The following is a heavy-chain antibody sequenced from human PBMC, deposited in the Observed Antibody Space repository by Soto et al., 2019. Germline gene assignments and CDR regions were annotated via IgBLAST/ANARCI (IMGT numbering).Heavy chain of an antibody. D-gene: IGHD6-13*01. CDR2: IYYSGST. J-gene: IGHJ4*02. CDR1: GGSISSYY. CDR3: ARASVRGIAAAGTTNFDY. V-gene: IGHV4-59*01. Sequence: KTSETLSLTCTVSGGSISSYYWSWIRQPPGKGLEWIGYIYYSGSTNYNPSLKSRVTISVDTSKNQFSLKLSSVTAADTAVYYCARASVRGIAAAGTTNFDYWGQGTLVTVSS.